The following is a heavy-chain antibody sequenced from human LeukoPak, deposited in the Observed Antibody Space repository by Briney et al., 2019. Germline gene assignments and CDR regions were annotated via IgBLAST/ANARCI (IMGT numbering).Heavy chain of an antibody. CDR1: GGSFSGYY. CDR3: ANLRKYCTSTSCIQAAFDI. V-gene: IGHV4-34*01. J-gene: IGHJ3*02. Sequence: PSETLSLTCGVYGGSFSGYYWSWIRQPPGKGLEWIGTIYYSGSTYYNPSLKSRVTISVDTSKNQFSLKLSSVTAADTAVYYCANLRKYCTSTSCIQAAFDIWGQGTMVTVSS. D-gene: IGHD2-2*01. CDR2: IYYSGST.